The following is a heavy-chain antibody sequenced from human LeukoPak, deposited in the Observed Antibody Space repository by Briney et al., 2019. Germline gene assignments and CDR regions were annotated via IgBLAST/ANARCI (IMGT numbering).Heavy chain of an antibody. CDR3: ARETVWLVETYYYYGMDV. V-gene: IGHV1-69*04. J-gene: IGHJ6*02. D-gene: IGHD6-19*01. CDR2: IIPILGIA. CDR1: GGTFSSYT. Sequence: EASVKVSCKASGGTFSSYTISWVRQAPGQGLEWMGRIIPILGIANYAQKFQGRVTITADKSASTAYMELSSLRSEDTAVYYCARETVWLVETYYYYGMDVWGQGTTVTVSS.